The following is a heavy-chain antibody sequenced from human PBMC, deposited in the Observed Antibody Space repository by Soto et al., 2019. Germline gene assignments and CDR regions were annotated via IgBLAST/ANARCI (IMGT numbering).Heavy chain of an antibody. CDR2: ISSTTNYI. CDR1: GFTFTRYS. CDR3: ARESEDLASNFDY. Sequence: GGSLRLSCAASGFTFTRYSMNWVRQAPGKGLEWVSSISSTTNYIYYGDSMKGRFTISRDNAKNSLYLEMNSLRAEDTAVYYCARESEDLASNFDYWGQGXLVTVYS. J-gene: IGHJ4*02. V-gene: IGHV3-21*06.